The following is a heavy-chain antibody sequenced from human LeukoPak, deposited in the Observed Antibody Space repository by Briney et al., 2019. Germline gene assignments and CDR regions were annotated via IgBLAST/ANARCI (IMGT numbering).Heavy chain of an antibody. J-gene: IGHJ4*02. CDR3: AKDLGLVGAPLYYFDY. CDR2: ISGSGGST. D-gene: IGHD1-26*01. CDR1: GFTFSSYA. V-gene: IGHV3-23*01. Sequence: PGGSLRLSCAASGFTFSSYAMSWVRQAPGKGLEWVSAISGSGGSTYYADSVKGRFTISRDNSKNTLSLQMNSLRAEDTAVYYCAKDLGLVGAPLYYFDYWGQGTLVAVSS.